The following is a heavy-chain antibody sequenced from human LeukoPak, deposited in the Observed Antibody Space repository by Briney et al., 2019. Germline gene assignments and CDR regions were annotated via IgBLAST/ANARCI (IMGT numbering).Heavy chain of an antibody. CDR3: ARDNYYDSSGYRTFDY. V-gene: IGHV3-21*01. J-gene: IGHJ4*02. D-gene: IGHD3-22*01. Sequence: GGSLRLSCAASGFTFSSYSMNWVRQAPGKGLEWVSSISSSSRYIYYADSVKGRFTISRDNAKNSLYLQMNSLRAEDTAVYYCARDNYYDSSGYRTFDYWGQGTLVTVSS. CDR2: ISSSSRYI. CDR1: GFTFSSYS.